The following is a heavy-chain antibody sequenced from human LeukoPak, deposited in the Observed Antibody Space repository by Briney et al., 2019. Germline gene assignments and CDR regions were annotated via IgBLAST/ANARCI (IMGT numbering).Heavy chain of an antibody. D-gene: IGHD2-21*02. Sequence: SETLSLTCTVSGGSISSSSYYWGWIRQPPGKGLDWIGNIYYSGSTYYNPSLKSRVTISIDTSKNQFSLKLSSVTAADTAVYYCATLANCGGNCYPLDVWGKGTTVTVSS. CDR2: IYYSGST. V-gene: IGHV4-39*07. CDR3: ATLANCGGNCYPLDV. CDR1: GGSISSSSYY. J-gene: IGHJ6*04.